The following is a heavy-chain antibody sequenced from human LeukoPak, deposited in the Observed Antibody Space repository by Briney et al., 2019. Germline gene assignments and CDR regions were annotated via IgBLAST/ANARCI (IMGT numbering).Heavy chain of an antibody. CDR2: IYYSGST. V-gene: IGHV4-39*07. D-gene: IGHD3-22*01. CDR1: GGSISSSSYY. CDR3: ALSGYDSSGYSPYWYFDL. Sequence: SETLSLTCNVSGGSISSSSYYWGWIRQPPGKGLEWIGSIYYSGSTYYNPSLKSRVTISVDTSKNQFSLKLSSVTAADTAVYYCALSGYDSSGYSPYWYFDLWGRGTLVTVSS. J-gene: IGHJ2*01.